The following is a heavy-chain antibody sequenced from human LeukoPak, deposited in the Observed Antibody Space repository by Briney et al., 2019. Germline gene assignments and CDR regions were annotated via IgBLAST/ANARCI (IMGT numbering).Heavy chain of an antibody. D-gene: IGHD3-22*01. CDR2: ISSGGYDI. J-gene: IGHJ4*02. CDR1: GFTFSSYS. V-gene: IGHV3-21*01. CDR3: ARDLETGPYDSSGYAFDY. Sequence: GGSLRLSCAASGFTFSSYSMNWVRQAPGKGLEWVSSISSGGYDIYYADSVKGRFTISRDNAKKSLYLQMNSLRAEDTAVYYCARDLETGPYDSSGYAFDYWGQGTLVTVSS.